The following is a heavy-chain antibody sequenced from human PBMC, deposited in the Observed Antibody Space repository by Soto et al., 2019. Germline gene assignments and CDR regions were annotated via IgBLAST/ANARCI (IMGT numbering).Heavy chain of an antibody. CDR2: ISYDGSNK. CDR3: ARDKERYSSSWKQPYYYYGMDV. Sequence: PGGSLRLSCAASGFTFSSYAMHWVRQAPGKGLEWVAVISYDGSNKYYADSVKGRFTISRDNSKNTLYLQMNSLRAEDTAVYYCARDKERYSSSWKQPYYYYGMDVWGQGTTVTVSS. D-gene: IGHD6-13*01. V-gene: IGHV3-30-3*01. CDR1: GFTFSSYA. J-gene: IGHJ6*02.